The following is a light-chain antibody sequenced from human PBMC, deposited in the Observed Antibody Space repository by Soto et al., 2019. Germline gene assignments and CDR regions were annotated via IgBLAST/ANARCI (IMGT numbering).Light chain of an antibody. CDR1: QSINSH. J-gene: IGKJ4*01. V-gene: IGKV3-11*01. CDR3: QQRSNWPLT. CDR2: DTS. Sequence: EIVLTQSPATLSLSPGERATLSCRASQSINSHLVWYQQKPGQAPRLLMYDTSIRATDIPARFSGSGSGTDFTLAISSLEPEDCAVYYCQQRSNWPLTFGGGTKVEIK.